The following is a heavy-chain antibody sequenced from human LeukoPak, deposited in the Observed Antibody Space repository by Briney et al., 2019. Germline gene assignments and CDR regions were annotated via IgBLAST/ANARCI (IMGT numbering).Heavy chain of an antibody. CDR1: GGSIRRYF. Sequence: PSETLSLTCTVSGGSIRRYFWNWLRPTPGKGLEWIGHINYSGSTNYNPSLKSRVTISLDTSKNQFSLNLSSVTAADTAVYHCARGSGIYGSGSYSADWGQGTLVTVSS. D-gene: IGHD3-10*01. CDR3: ARGSGIYGSGSYSAD. CDR2: INYSGST. V-gene: IGHV4-59*01. J-gene: IGHJ4*02.